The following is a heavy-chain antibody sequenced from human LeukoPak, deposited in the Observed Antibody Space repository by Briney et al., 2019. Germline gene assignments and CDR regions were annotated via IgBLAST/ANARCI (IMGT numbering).Heavy chain of an antibody. CDR1: GYTFTSYA. J-gene: IGHJ4*02. V-gene: IGHV7-4-1*02. Sequence: ASVKVSCKASGYTFTSYAMNWVRQAPGQGLEWMGWINTNSGNPTYAQGFTGRFVFSLGTSVSTAYLQISSLKAKDSAIYYCARGRDCSGGNCYSDYWGQGTLVTVSS. CDR2: INTNSGNP. D-gene: IGHD2-15*01. CDR3: ARGRDCSGGNCYSDY.